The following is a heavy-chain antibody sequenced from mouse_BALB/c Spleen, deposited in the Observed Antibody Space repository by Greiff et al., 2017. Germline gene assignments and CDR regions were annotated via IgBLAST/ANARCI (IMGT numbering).Heavy chain of an antibody. D-gene: IGHD1-1*01. Sequence: QVQLQQPGAELVKPGDSVKLSCTASGYTFTSYWMHWVKQRPGQGLEWIGEINPSNGRTNYNEKFKSKATLTVDKSSSTAYMQLSSLTSEDSAVYYCARTPYSTRDWYFDVWGAGTTVTVSS. V-gene: IGHV1S81*02. CDR2: INPSNGRT. CDR1: GYTFTSYW. J-gene: IGHJ1*01. CDR3: ARTPYSTRDWYFDV.